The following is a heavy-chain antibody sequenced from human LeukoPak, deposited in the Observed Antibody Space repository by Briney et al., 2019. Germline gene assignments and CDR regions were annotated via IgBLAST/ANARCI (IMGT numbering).Heavy chain of an antibody. D-gene: IGHD2-21*01. V-gene: IGHV3-7*01. CDR3: ARDRVGDSDAFDV. J-gene: IGHJ3*01. Sequence: GGSLRLSCAASGYRFSNNWMSWVRQAPGKGLEWVANIKQDGSEKYYVDSVKGRFTISRDNAKSSLYLQVSSLRAEDTAIYYCARDRVGDSDAFDVWGQGTVVTVSS. CDR1: GYRFSNNW. CDR2: IKQDGSEK.